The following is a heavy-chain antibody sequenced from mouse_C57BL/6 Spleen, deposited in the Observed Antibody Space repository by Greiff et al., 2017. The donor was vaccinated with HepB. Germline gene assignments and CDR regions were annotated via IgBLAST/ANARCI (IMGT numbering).Heavy chain of an antibody. V-gene: IGHV1-42*01. CDR3: ARRDWGYYYAMDY. Sequence: EVQLQQSGPELVKPGASVKISCKASGYSFTGYYMNWVKQSPEKSLEWIGEINPSTGGTTYNQKFKAKATLTVDKSSSTAYMQLKSLTSEDSAVYYCARRDWGYYYAMDYWGQGTSVTVSS. CDR1: GYSFTGYY. J-gene: IGHJ4*01. CDR2: INPSTGGT.